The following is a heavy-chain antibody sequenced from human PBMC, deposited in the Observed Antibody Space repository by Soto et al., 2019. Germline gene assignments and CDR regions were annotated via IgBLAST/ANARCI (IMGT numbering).Heavy chain of an antibody. J-gene: IGHJ4*02. CDR3: ARGGAEVVAATGIFDY. D-gene: IGHD2-15*01. CDR2: INPNSGGT. Sequence: GASVKVSCKASGNTFTGYYMHWVRQAPGQGLEWMGWINPNSGGTNYAQKFQGWVTMTRDTSISTAYMELSRLRSDDTAVYYCARGGAEVVAATGIFDYWGQGTLVTVSS. CDR1: GNTFTGYY. V-gene: IGHV1-2*04.